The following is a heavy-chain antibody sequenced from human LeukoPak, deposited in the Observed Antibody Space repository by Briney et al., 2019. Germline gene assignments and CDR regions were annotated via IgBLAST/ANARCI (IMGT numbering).Heavy chain of an antibody. J-gene: IGHJ4*02. D-gene: IGHD3-10*01. V-gene: IGHV1-2*02. CDR1: GYTFTGYY. Sequence: ASVKVSCKASGYTFTGYYMHWVRQAPRQGLEWMGWINPNSGGTNYAQKFQGRVTMTRDTSISTAYMELSRLRSDDTAVYYCARSYGSGSSYFDYWGQGTPVTVSS. CDR3: ARSYGSGSSYFDY. CDR2: INPNSGGT.